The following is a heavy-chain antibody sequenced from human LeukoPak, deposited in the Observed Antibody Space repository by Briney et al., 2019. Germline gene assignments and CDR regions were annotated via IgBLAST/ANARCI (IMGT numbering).Heavy chain of an antibody. D-gene: IGHD6-19*01. CDR1: GFTFSSYA. Sequence: GGSLGLSCAASGFTFSSYAMHWVRQAPGKGLEWVAVISYDGSNKYYADSVKGRFTISRDNSKNTLYLQMNSLRAEDTAVYYCAREIAVAGTRGDYWGQGTLVTVSS. J-gene: IGHJ4*02. CDR2: ISYDGSNK. CDR3: AREIAVAGTRGDY. V-gene: IGHV3-30*04.